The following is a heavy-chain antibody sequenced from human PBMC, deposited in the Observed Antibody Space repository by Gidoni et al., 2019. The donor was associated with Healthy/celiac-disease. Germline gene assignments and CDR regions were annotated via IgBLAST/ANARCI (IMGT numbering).Heavy chain of an antibody. CDR2: ISGSVGST. V-gene: IGHV3-23*01. Sequence: EVQLLESGGGLVQPGGSLRLSCAASGFPVSRYAMRWVRQAPGKGLDLVSDISGSVGSTYYADSVKGRFTISRDNSKNTLYLQRNSLRAEDTAVYYCAKGYDFWSGCFDYGGQGTLVTVSS. CDR3: AKGYDFWSGCFDY. J-gene: IGHJ4*02. CDR1: GFPVSRYA. D-gene: IGHD3-3*01.